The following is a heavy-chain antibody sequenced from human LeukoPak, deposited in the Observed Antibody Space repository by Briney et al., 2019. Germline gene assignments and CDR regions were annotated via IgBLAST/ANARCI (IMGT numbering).Heavy chain of an antibody. CDR2: IYYSGST. V-gene: IGHV4-39*01. CDR3: ARQTFYGSGSYLDY. J-gene: IGHJ4*02. CDR1: GGSFSSSSYY. Sequence: SETLSLTCTVSGGSFSSSSYYWGWIRQPPGKGLEWIGSIYYSGSTYYNPSLKSRVTISVDTSKNQFSLKLSSVTATDTAVYYCARQTFYGSGSYLDYWGQGTLVTVSS. D-gene: IGHD3-10*01.